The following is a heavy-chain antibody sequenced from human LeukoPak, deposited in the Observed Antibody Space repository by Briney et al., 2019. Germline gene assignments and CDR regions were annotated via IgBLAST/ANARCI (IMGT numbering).Heavy chain of an antibody. D-gene: IGHD3-22*01. CDR3: ARESIDDAFDI. J-gene: IGHJ3*02. CDR2: IYYSGST. Sequence: PSETLSLTCTFSGGSISSGGYYWSWIPQHPGKGLEWIGYIYYSGSTYCNPSLKSRVTISVDTSKNQFSLKLSSVTAADTAVYYCARESIDDAFDIWGQGTMVTVSS. CDR1: GGSISSGGYY. V-gene: IGHV4-31*03.